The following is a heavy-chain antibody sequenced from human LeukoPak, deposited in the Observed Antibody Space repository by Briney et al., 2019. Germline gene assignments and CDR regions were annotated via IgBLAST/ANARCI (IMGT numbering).Heavy chain of an antibody. V-gene: IGHV3-7*03. J-gene: IGHJ6*02. CDR2: VNRDGSET. Sequence: GGSLRLSCAASGFTLSNHWMTWVRQVLGRGPEWVANVNRDGSETYYLDSVKGRFTISRDNAKSSLNLQMNSLRAEDTALYYCVRNNAMDVWGQGTAVIVSS. D-gene: IGHD2-8*01. CDR3: VRNNAMDV. CDR1: GFTLSNHW.